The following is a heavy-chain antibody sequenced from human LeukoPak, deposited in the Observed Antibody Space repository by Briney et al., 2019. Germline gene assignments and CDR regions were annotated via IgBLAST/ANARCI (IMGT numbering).Heavy chain of an antibody. CDR1: GFTFSSYS. CDR2: ISSSSSYI. D-gene: IGHD6-6*01. J-gene: IGHJ6*02. Sequence: GGSLRLSCAASGFTFSSYSMNWVRQAPGKGLEWVSSISSSSSYIYYADSVKGRFTISRDNAKNSLYLQMNSLRAEDTAVYYCARDPPIAARTYYYYGMDVWGQGTLVTVSS. V-gene: IGHV3-21*01. CDR3: ARDPPIAARTYYYYGMDV.